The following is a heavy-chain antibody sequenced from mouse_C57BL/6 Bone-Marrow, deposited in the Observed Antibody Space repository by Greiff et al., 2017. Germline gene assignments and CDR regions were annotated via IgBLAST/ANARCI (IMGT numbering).Heavy chain of an antibody. CDR3: ERGYDYDYAMDY. Sequence: EVQLQQSGPELVKPGASVKISCKASGYSFTDYNMNWVKQSNGKSLEWIGVINPNYGTTSYNQKFKGKATLTVDQSSSTAYMQLNSLTSEDSAVYDGERGYDYDYAMDYWGQGTAVTVSS. V-gene: IGHV1-39*01. CDR2: INPNYGTT. CDR1: GYSFTDYN. D-gene: IGHD2-4*01. J-gene: IGHJ4*01.